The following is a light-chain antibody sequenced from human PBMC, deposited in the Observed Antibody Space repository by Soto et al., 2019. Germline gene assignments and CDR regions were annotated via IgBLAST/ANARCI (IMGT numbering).Light chain of an antibody. V-gene: IGKV4-1*01. CDR3: QHYYGNPPVT. J-gene: IGKJ4*01. CDR2: WAS. Sequence: DIVMTQSPDSLAVSLGERATINCKSSRSLFYSPNNKNYLAWYQQKPGQPPKLLIYWASTRESGVPDRFTGSGSGTDFNLPISSLQAEDVAVYSCQHYYGNPPVTFGGGTKVEI. CDR1: RSLFYSPNNKNY.